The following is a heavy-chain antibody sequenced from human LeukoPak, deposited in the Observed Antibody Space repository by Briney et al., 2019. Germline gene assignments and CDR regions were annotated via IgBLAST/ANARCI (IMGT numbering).Heavy chain of an antibody. CDR2: IIPIFGTA. D-gene: IGHD3-10*01. CDR1: GGTFSSCA. CDR3: AREVNYGSGSFPYYYYYMDV. V-gene: IGHV1-69*05. Sequence: ASVKVSCKASGGTFSSCAISWVRQAPGQGLEWMGRIIPIFGTANYAQKFQGRVTITTDESTSTAYMELSSLRSEDTAVYYCAREVNYGSGSFPYYYYYMDVWGKGTTVTVSS. J-gene: IGHJ6*03.